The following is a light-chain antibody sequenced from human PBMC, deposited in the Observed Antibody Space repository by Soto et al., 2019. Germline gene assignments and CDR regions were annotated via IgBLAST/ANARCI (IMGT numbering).Light chain of an antibody. V-gene: IGLV2-14*01. CDR3: SSYTTSSTLEGV. CDR2: DVT. Sequence: QSVLTQPASVSGSPGQSITISCTGTSSDVGGYNRVSWYQQHPGQAPKLMIYDVTIRPSGVSNRFSGSKSGNTASLTISGLQAEDEAEYYCSSYTTSSTLEGVFGTGTKLTVL. CDR1: SSDVGGYNR. J-gene: IGLJ1*01.